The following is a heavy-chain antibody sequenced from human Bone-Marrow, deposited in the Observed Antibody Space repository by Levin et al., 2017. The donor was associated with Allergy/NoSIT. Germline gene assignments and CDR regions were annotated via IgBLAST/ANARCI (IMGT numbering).Heavy chain of an antibody. Sequence: GEFLKISCAASGFSFKTYEMNWFRQAPGKGLEWVSYISGSGHNIYYADSVKGRFTISRDNAKNSVFLQMYSLRTEDTAVYYCARVLTRWAYADYWGQGVLVTVSS. D-gene: IGHD3-16*01. CDR2: ISGSGHNI. CDR3: ARVLTRWAYADY. CDR1: GFSFKTYE. J-gene: IGHJ4*02. V-gene: IGHV3-48*03.